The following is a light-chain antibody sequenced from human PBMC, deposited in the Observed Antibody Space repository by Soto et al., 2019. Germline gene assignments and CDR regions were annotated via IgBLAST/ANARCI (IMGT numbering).Light chain of an antibody. V-gene: IGLV2-23*01. Sequence: QSVLTQPASVSGSPGQSITISCTGTSSDVGSYNLVSWYQQHPGKAPKLIIYEGSKRPSGVSNRFSGSKSGNTASLTISGLQAEDEADYYCCSYAASSTLYVFGTGTKLTVL. CDR1: SSDVGSYNL. CDR2: EGS. CDR3: CSYAASSTLYV. J-gene: IGLJ1*01.